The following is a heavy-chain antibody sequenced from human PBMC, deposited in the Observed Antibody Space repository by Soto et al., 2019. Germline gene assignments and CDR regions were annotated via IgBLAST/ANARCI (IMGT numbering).Heavy chain of an antibody. CDR3: ARGKNSFDY. J-gene: IGHJ4*02. Sequence: VGSLRLSCAVSGFTFSDYYMDWVRQTPGKGLEWLARSANKAAGHTTEYAASVKGRFTISRDDSKNSLHLQMNSLKTEDTAVYYCARGKNSFDYWGQGTLVTVSS. CDR2: SANKAAGHTT. CDR1: GFTFSDYY. V-gene: IGHV3-72*01.